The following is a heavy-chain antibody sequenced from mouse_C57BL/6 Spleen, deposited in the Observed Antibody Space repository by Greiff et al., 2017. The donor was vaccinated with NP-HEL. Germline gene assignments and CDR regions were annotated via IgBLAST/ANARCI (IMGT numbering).Heavy chain of an antibody. CDR3: AGRNPITTGFDY. CDR1: GYTFTSYW. CDR2: IYPSDSET. J-gene: IGHJ2*01. Sequence: QVQLQQPGAELVRPGSSVKLSCKASGYTFTSYWMDWVKQRPGQGLEWIGNIYPSDSETHYNQKFKDKATLTVDKSSSTAYMQLSSLTSEDSAVYYCAGRNPITTGFDYWGQGTTLTVSS. D-gene: IGHD1-1*01. V-gene: IGHV1-61*01.